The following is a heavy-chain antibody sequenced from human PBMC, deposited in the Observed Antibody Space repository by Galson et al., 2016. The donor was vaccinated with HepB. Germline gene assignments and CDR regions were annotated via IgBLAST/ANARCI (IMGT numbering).Heavy chain of an antibody. J-gene: IGHJ5*02. CDR2: IDSDGSST. V-gene: IGHV3-74*01. D-gene: IGHD3-22*01. CDR3: ARGTASSGSPNWFDP. Sequence: SLRLSCAASGFTFSTYRMHWVRQAPGKGLVWVARIDSDGSSTNYAAFAKGRFTISRDNTKNTLNLQMNSLTAEDTAVYYCARGTASSGSPNWFDPWGQGTLVTVS. CDR1: GFTFSTYR.